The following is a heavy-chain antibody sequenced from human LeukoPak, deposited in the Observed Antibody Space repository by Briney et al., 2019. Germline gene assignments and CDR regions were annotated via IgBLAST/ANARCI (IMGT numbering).Heavy chain of an antibody. D-gene: IGHD3-10*01. CDR2: INPSGGST. J-gene: IGHJ4*02. V-gene: IGHV1-46*01. CDR3: ARDHGSAYYRAPRH. Sequence: ASVKVSCKASGYIFTNYYTHWVRRAPGQGLEWMGTINPSGGSTTYAQRFQGRVTMTRDTSTSTVYMELSSLRSEDTAVYYCARDHGSAYYRAPRHWGQGTLVTVSS. CDR1: GYIFTNYY.